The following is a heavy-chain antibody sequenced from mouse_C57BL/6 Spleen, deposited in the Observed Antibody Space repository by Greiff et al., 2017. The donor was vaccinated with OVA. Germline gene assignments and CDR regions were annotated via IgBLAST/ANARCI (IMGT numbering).Heavy chain of an antibody. CDR3: ARTGSYGY. CDR2: INPNNGGT. CDR1: GYTFTDYY. D-gene: IGHD1-1*02. Sequence: VQLQQSGPELVKPGASVKISCKASGYTFTDYYMNWVKQSHGKSLEWIGDINPNNGGTSYNQKFKGKATLTVDKSSSTAYMELRSLTSEDSAVYYCARTGSYGYWGQGTTLTVSS. J-gene: IGHJ2*01. V-gene: IGHV1-26*01.